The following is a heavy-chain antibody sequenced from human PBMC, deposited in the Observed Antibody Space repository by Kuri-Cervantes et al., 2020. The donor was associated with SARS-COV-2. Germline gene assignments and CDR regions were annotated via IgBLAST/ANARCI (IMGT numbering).Heavy chain of an antibody. CDR3: ARGGRVRSSGWSDAFDI. J-gene: IGHJ3*02. D-gene: IGHD6-19*01. V-gene: IGHV3-21*06. CDR2: IGPSNTYI. Sequence: GGSLRLSCTASGFTFGDYVMSWVRQAPGKGLEWVSGIGPSNTYIYYADSVKGRFIISRDNAKNSLYLQMNSLRVEDTALYYCARGGRVRSSGWSDAFDIWGQGTMVTVSS. CDR1: GFTFGDYV.